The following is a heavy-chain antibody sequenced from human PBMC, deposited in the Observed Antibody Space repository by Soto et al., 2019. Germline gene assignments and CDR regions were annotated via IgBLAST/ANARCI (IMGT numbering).Heavy chain of an antibody. CDR3: ARVIDSSGYYYAYDAFDI. V-gene: IGHV1-8*01. Sequence: GASVKVSCKASGYTFTSYYINWVRQATGQGLEWMGWMKPNSGNTGYAQKFQGRGTMTRNTSISTAYMELSRLRSEETAVYYCARVIDSSGYYYAYDAFDIWGQGTMVIVSS. CDR1: GYTFTSYY. J-gene: IGHJ3*02. D-gene: IGHD3-22*01. CDR2: MKPNSGNT.